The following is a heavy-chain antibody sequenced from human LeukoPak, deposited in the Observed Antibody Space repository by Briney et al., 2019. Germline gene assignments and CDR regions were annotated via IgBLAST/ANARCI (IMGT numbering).Heavy chain of an antibody. CDR1: GYTFTGYY. CDR2: INPNSGGT. Sequence: ASVKVSCKASGYTFTGYYMHWVRQAPGQGLEWMGWINPNSGGTNYAQKFQGRVTMTRDTSISTAYMELSRLRSDDTAVYYCARVRGHYYDSSGYYGCFDYWGQGTLVTVSS. CDR3: ARVRGHYYDSSGYYGCFDY. V-gene: IGHV1-2*02. J-gene: IGHJ4*02. D-gene: IGHD3-22*01.